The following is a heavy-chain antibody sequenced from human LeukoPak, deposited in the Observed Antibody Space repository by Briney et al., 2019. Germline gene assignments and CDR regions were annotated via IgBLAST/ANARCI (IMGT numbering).Heavy chain of an antibody. Sequence: SETLSLTCSVSGGSISSRNHYWGWIRQPPGKGLEWIGSIFYTGNTYYNPSLRSRVTMSVDTSKNHFSLILSSVTAADMAVYYCSRHVNAFDYWGQGALVTVSS. CDR1: GGSISSRNHY. CDR3: SRHVNAFDY. J-gene: IGHJ4*02. V-gene: IGHV4-39*01. CDR2: IFYTGNT.